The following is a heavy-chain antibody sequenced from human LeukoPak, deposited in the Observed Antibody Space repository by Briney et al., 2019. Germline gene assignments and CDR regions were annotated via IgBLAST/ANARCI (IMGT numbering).Heavy chain of an antibody. V-gene: IGHV4-34*01. D-gene: IGHD3-10*01. CDR3: ARGQGSGSYYKSRPFDY. J-gene: IGHJ4*02. CDR1: GGSFSGYY. Sequence: LETLSLTCAVHGGSFSGYYWSWIRQPPGKGLEWIGEINHSGSTNYNPSLKSRVTISVDTSKNQFSLKLSSVTAADTAVYYCARGQGSGSYYKSRPFDYWGQGTLVTVSS. CDR2: INHSGST.